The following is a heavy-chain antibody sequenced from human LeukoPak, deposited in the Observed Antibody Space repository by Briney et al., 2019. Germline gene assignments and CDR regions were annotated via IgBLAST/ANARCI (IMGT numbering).Heavy chain of an antibody. CDR2: TYYSGST. J-gene: IGHJ3*02. CDR1: GGSISSYY. V-gene: IGHV4-59*01. CDR3: ARDDYSGAFDI. Sequence: SETLSLTCTVSGGSISSYYWSWIRQPPGKGLEWIGYTYYSGSTNYNPSLKSRVTISVDTSKNQFSLELSSVTAADTAVYYCARDDYSGAFDIWGQGTMVTVSS. D-gene: IGHD4-11*01.